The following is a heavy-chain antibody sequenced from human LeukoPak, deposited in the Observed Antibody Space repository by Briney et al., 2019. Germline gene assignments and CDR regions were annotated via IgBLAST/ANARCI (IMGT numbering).Heavy chain of an antibody. CDR2: IIGSSGDT. Sequence: GGSLRLSCEASGFSFSNFAMSWVRQAPGQGLEWVSLIIGSSGDTFYADSVKGRFTISRDNSKNRLYLQMNSPRSEDTALYYCAKGAYDYIEMGYFDYWGQGTLVTVSS. CDR3: AKGAYDYIEMGYFDY. CDR1: GFSFSNFA. V-gene: IGHV3-23*01. J-gene: IGHJ4*02. D-gene: IGHD5-12*01.